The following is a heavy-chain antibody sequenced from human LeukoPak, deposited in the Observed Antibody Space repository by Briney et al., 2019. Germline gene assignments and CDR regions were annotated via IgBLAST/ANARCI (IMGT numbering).Heavy chain of an antibody. V-gene: IGHV1-2*02. CDR2: INPNTGGT. D-gene: IGHD1-1*01. CDR1: VYIFATYY. J-gene: IGHJ5*02. Sequence: GASVKVSCKTSVYIFATYYIHWVRQAPGQGLEWMGWINPNTGGTNYAQRFQGRVTMTRDTSISTAYMEMSGLRSDDTAVYYCARSPKDQYQLSNNWFDPWGQGTLVTVSS. CDR3: ARSPKDQYQLSNNWFDP.